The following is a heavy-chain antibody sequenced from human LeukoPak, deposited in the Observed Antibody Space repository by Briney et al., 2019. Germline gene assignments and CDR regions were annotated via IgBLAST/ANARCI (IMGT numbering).Heavy chain of an antibody. D-gene: IGHD2-2*01. J-gene: IGHJ6*03. CDR2: ISSSSSYI. V-gene: IGHV3-21*01. CDR3: AKVGRGGYCSSTSCYYMDV. Sequence: GGSLRLSCAASGFTYSSYSMNWVRQAPGKGLEWVSSISSSSSYIYYADSVKGRFTISRDNAKNSLYLQMNSLRAEDTAVYYCAKVGRGGYCSSTSCYYMDVWGKGTTVTVSS. CDR1: GFTYSSYS.